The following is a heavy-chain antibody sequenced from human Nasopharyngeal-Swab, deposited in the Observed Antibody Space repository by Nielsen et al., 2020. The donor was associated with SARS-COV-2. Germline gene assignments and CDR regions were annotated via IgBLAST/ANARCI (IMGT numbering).Heavy chain of an antibody. V-gene: IGHV3-33*01. J-gene: IGHJ6*02. CDR2: IWYDGSNK. Sequence: WIRQPPGKGLEWVAVIWYDGSNKYYAESVKGRFTISRDNSKNTLYLQMNSLRAEDTAVYYCARNENFDGGKGNYYYYGMDVWGQGTTVTVSS. CDR3: ARNENFDGGKGNYYYYGMDV. D-gene: IGHD4-23*01.